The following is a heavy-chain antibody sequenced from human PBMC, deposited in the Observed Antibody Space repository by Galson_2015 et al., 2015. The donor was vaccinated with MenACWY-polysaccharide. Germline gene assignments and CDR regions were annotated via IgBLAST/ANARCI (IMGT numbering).Heavy chain of an antibody. CDR1: GFTFDDYA. D-gene: IGHD2-2*01. CDR3: AKLEYQLLFGTQDAFDI. CDR2: ISWNSGSI. J-gene: IGHJ3*02. V-gene: IGHV3-9*01. Sequence: SLRLSCTASGFTFDDYAMHWVRQAPGKGLEWVSGISWNSGSIAYADSVKGRFTISRDNAKNSLYLQMNSLRAEDTALYYCAKLEYQLLFGTQDAFDIWGQGTMVTVSS.